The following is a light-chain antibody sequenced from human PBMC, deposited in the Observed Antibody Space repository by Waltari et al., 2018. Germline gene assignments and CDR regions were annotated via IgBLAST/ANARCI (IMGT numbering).Light chain of an antibody. Sequence: QSALTQPASVSGSPGQSITIPCTGSSSDVGSYNLVSWYQHHPGKAPKLMIYEGTQRPSGVSDRFSGSKSGDTASLTISGLQAEDEADYYCCSYVRDITWVFGGGTKLTVL. J-gene: IGLJ3*02. CDR3: CSYVRDITWV. CDR1: SSDVGSYNL. CDR2: EGT. V-gene: IGLV2-23*01.